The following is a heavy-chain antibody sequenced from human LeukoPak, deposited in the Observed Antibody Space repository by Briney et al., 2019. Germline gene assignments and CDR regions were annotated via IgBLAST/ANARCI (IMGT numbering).Heavy chain of an antibody. CDR3: ARVGVDDSGNLLKYFFDY. CDR2: IYHSGSA. D-gene: IGHD4-23*01. Sequence: SETLSLTCAVSGGSISTGNWWSWVRQSPDKGLEWIGEIYHSGSANYNPSLKSRVIISLDTSKNQFSLKLSPVTAADTALYYCARVGVDDSGNLLKYFFDYWGQGTLVTVSS. CDR1: GGSISTGNW. J-gene: IGHJ4*02. V-gene: IGHV4-4*02.